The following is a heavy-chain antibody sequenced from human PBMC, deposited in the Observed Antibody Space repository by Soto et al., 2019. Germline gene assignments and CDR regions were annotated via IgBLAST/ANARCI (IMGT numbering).Heavy chain of an antibody. J-gene: IGHJ4*02. V-gene: IGHV3-21*01. CDR1: GFTFSSYS. D-gene: IGHD6-19*01. CDR2: ISSSSSYI. Sequence: GGSLRLSCAASGFTFSSYSMNWVRQAPGKGLEWVSSISSSSSYIYYADSVKGRFTISRDNAKNSLYLQMNSLRAEDTAVYYCAREISGWYYFDYWGQGTLVTVSS. CDR3: AREISGWYYFDY.